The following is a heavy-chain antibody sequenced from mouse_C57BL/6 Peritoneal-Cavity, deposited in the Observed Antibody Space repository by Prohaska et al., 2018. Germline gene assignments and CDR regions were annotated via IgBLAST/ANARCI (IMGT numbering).Heavy chain of an antibody. CDR2: ISSGSSTI. V-gene: IGHV5-17*01. Sequence: EVQLVESGGGLVKPGGSLKLSCAASGFTFSDYGMHWVRQAPEKGLEWVSYISSGSSTIYYADTVKGRFTISRDNAKNTLFLQMTSLRSEDTAMYYCATPYYGSSSYWYFDVWGTGTTVTASS. J-gene: IGHJ1*03. CDR1: GFTFSDYG. CDR3: ATPYYGSSSYWYFDV. D-gene: IGHD1-1*01.